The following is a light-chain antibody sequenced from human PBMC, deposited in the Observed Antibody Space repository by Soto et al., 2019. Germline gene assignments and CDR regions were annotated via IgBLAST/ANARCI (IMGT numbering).Light chain of an antibody. V-gene: IGKV3-20*01. Sequence: EIVLTQSPATLSVSPVDRATLSCRASESVSSNVAWYQQKPGQTPRLLTYGPSSRATGIPDRFSGSGSGTDFTLTISRLEPEDFAVYYCQQYGSSPRTFGGGTKVDI. J-gene: IGKJ4*01. CDR1: ESVSSN. CDR2: GPS. CDR3: QQYGSSPRT.